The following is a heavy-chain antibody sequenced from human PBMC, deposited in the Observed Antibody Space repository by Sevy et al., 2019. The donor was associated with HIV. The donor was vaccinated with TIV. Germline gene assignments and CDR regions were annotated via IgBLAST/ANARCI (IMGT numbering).Heavy chain of an antibody. V-gene: IGHV4-34*01. D-gene: IGHD3-3*01. Sequence: SETLSLTCAVSGGSFSGYSWDWIRRPPGKGLEWIGEVNHSGSTNYNPSLKSRVTISVDTSKNQFSLKLNFVTAPDTAVYYCARGGDGVVPSPIMGLGPWTKYWYFDLWGRGTLVTVSS. CDR1: GGSFSGYS. J-gene: IGHJ2*01. CDR2: VNHSGST. CDR3: ARGGDGVVPSPIMGLGPWTKYWYFDL.